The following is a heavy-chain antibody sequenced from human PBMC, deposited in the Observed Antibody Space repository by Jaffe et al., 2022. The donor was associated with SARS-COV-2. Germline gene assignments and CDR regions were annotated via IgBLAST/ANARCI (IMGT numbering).Heavy chain of an antibody. CDR2: ISPSGDTT. CDR1: GYTFTNYY. D-gene: IGHD3-10*01. V-gene: IGHV1-46*01. CDR3: ARVVHTYGSGVIDY. Sequence: QVQLVQSGADVKRPGASVKISCKASGYTFTNYYMHWVRQAPGQGLEWVGIISPSGDTTIYAQKFQGRVTVTRDTSTSTVYMELSSLRSEDTAVYYCARVVHTYGSGVIDYWGQGTLVIVSS. J-gene: IGHJ4*02.